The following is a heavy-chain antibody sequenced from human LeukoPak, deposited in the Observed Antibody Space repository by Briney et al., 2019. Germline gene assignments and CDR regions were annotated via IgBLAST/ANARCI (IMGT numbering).Heavy chain of an antibody. CDR3: ARGGYSGYDWVDY. CDR2: ISSNSSYT. Sequence: AGGSLRLSCASSGFTFSDYYMSWIRQAPGKGLEWVSYISSNSSYTNYADSVKGRFTISRDNAKNSLYLQMNSLRAEDTAVYYCARGGYSGYDWVDYWGQGTLVTVSS. J-gene: IGHJ4*02. CDR1: GFTFSDYY. D-gene: IGHD5-12*01. V-gene: IGHV3-11*05.